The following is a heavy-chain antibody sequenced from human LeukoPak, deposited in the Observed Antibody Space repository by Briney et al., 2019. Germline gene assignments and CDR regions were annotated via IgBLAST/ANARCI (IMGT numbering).Heavy chain of an antibody. CDR2: ISGSGGST. Sequence: GGSLRLSCAASGFTFSSYAMSWVRQAPGKGLEWVSAISGSGGSTYYADSVKGRFTISRDNSKNTLYLQMNSLRAEDTAVYYCARVVTAIYGMDVWGQGTTVTVSS. CDR3: ARVVTAIYGMDV. V-gene: IGHV3-23*01. D-gene: IGHD2-21*02. CDR1: GFTFSSYA. J-gene: IGHJ6*02.